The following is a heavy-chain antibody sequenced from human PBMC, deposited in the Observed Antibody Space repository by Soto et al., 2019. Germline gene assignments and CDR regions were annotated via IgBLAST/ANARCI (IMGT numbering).Heavy chain of an antibody. D-gene: IGHD2-2*01. CDR2: ISAGNGIT. CDR1: GYSLSGYG. V-gene: IGHV1-3*01. J-gene: IGHJ6*02. CDR3: ARGSSSWSLGTGAYFGMHV. Sequence: ASVKVSCKASGYSLSGYGIHWVRQAPGQRPEWMGWISAGNGITKFSQQFQGRVAIMRDISASTAYMELSSLTSGDTAVYYCARGSSSWSLGTGAYFGMHVWGPGTTVTVYS.